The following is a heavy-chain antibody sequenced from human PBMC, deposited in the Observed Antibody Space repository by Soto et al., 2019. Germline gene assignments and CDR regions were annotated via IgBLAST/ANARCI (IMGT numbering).Heavy chain of an antibody. J-gene: IGHJ4*02. D-gene: IGHD6-13*01. Sequence: SGPTLVNPTQTLTLTCTFSGFSLSTSGMRVSWIRQPPGKALEWLARIDWDDDKRYRPSLQRRLTITKDTSKNQVVLKMTDMDPVDTATYYCIHTDDIFGAAGTDYWGQGALVTVSS. CDR2: IDWDDDK. V-gene: IGHV2-5*08. CDR1: GFSLSTSGMR. CDR3: IHTDDIFGAAGTDY.